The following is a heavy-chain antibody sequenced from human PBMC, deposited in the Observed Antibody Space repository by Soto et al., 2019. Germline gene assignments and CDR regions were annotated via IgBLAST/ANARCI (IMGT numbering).Heavy chain of an antibody. CDR1: GFTFSRHD. CDR3: VRDKYTYVYPEGLDV. Sequence: EVQLVESGGGLVQPGGSLRLSCAASGFTFSRHDMHWVRQATGKGLEWVSAIGTAGDTYYPDFVKGRFTISRENAKNSLYLQMDILRAEDTAVYYCVRDKYTYVYPEGLDVWGQGTTVTVSS. D-gene: IGHD5-18*01. V-gene: IGHV3-13*01. CDR2: IGTAGDT. J-gene: IGHJ6*02.